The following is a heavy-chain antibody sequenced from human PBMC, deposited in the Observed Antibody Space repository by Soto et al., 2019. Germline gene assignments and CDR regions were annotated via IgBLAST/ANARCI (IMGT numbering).Heavy chain of an antibody. Sequence: PGGSLRLSCAASGFTFSSYWMHWVRQAPGKGLVWVSRINTDGSSTTYADSVKGRCTISRDNAKNTLYLQMKNLRVEDTAVYYCARDLGGVSMGYWGQGTLVTVSS. J-gene: IGHJ4*02. V-gene: IGHV3-74*01. CDR2: INTDGSST. D-gene: IGHD3-16*01. CDR1: GFTFSSYW. CDR3: ARDLGGVSMGY.